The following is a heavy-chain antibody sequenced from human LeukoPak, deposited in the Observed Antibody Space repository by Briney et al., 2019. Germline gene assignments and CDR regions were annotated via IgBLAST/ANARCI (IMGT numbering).Heavy chain of an antibody. Sequence: ASVKVSCKASGYTFTSYGISWVRQAPGQGLEWMGWISAYNGNTNYAQKLQGRVTMTTDTSTSTAYMELRSLGSDDTAAYYCARGVQQQLIYYFDYWGQGTLVTVSS. J-gene: IGHJ4*02. CDR1: GYTFTSYG. CDR3: ARGVQQQLIYYFDY. CDR2: ISAYNGNT. D-gene: IGHD6-13*01. V-gene: IGHV1-18*01.